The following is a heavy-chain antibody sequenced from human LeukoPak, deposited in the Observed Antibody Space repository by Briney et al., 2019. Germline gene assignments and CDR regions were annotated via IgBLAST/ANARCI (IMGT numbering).Heavy chain of an antibody. CDR2: ISSSSSYI. Sequence: GGSLRLSCAASGFTFSSYSMNWVRQAPGKGLEWVSSISSSSSYIYYADSVKGRFTIYRDNAKNSLYLQMNSLRAEDTAVYYCARDRVSYYYDSSGYYYVEGGYYFDYWGQGTLVTVSS. CDR1: GFTFSSYS. J-gene: IGHJ4*02. CDR3: ARDRVSYYYDSSGYYYVEGGYYFDY. V-gene: IGHV3-21*01. D-gene: IGHD3-22*01.